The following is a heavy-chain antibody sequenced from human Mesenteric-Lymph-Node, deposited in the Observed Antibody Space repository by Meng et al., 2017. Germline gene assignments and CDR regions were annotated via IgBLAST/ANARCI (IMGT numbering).Heavy chain of an antibody. CDR1: GYTFTGFA. J-gene: IGHJ4*02. CDR2: ISAYNGNT. Sequence: ASVKVSCKASGYTFTGFAFTWVRQAPGQGFEWIGWISAYNGNTNYAQKLQGRVTMTTDTSTSTAYMELRSLRSDDTAVYYCARQGPRLPEDYWGQGTLVTVSS. V-gene: IGHV1-18*01. CDR3: ARQGPRLPEDY. D-gene: IGHD5-12*01.